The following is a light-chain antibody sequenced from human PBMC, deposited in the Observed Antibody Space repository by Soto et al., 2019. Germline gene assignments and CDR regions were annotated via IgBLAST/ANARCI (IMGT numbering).Light chain of an antibody. Sequence: EIVLTQSPATLSLSPGERATLSCRASQSVSSYLAWYQQKPGQAPRLLIYDASRRATGVPARFSGSGSGTDFTLTISSLEPEDFAVYYCHHYGSSPLTFGQGTRLEIK. CDR3: HHYGSSPLT. V-gene: IGKV3-11*01. CDR1: QSVSSY. J-gene: IGKJ5*01. CDR2: DAS.